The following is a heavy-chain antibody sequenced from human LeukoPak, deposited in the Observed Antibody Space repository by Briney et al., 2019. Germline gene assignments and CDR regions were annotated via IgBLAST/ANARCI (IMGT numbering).Heavy chain of an antibody. V-gene: IGHV4-31*03. Sequence: PSQTLSLTCTVSGGSISSGGYYLSWIRQHPGKGLEWIVYIYYSGSTYYNPSLKSRVTISVDTSKNQFSLKLSSVTAADTAVYYCARGPYRRPYGDQLRGNFDYWGQGILVTVSS. CDR2: IYYSGST. CDR1: GGSISSGGYY. D-gene: IGHD4-17*01. J-gene: IGHJ4*02. CDR3: ARGPYRRPYGDQLRGNFDY.